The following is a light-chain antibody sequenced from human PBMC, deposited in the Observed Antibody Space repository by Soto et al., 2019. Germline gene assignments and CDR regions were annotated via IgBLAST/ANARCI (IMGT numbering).Light chain of an antibody. V-gene: IGKV1-9*01. Sequence: DIPLTQSPSFLSASVGDRVTITCRASQGISSYLAWYHQKPGKAPKLLIYAASTLQSGFPTRFSGSGSGTEFTLTISSLQPEDVATYYCQQLNSYPYTFGQGTKLEIK. J-gene: IGKJ2*01. CDR3: QQLNSYPYT. CDR2: AAS. CDR1: QGISSY.